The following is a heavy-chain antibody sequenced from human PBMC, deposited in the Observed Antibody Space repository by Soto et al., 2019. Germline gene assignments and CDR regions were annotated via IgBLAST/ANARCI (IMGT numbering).Heavy chain of an antibody. CDR1: GYIFKYSA. J-gene: IGHJ4*02. CDR3: ARHLYDYFWASYRH. Sequence: VKFTGTSCGYIFKYSAVTWLRLALGQRLEWMGGIIPVVGTPDYSQKFRGRVTITADESPSTVYMELRSLTSEDPAVYYCARHLYDYFWASYRHWGQGTLASVSS. CDR2: IIPVVGTP. D-gene: IGHD3-16*02. V-gene: IGHV1-69*13.